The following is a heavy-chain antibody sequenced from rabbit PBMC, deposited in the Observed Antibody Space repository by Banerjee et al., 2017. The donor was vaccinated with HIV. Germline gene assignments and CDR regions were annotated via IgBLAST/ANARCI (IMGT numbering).Heavy chain of an antibody. D-gene: IGHD4-2*01. Sequence: QQQLEESGGGLVKPEGSLTLTCTASGIDFSSNYYICWVRQAPGKELEWIACIYIGSSGSTAYASWAKGRFTISKTSSTTVTLQMTSLTAADTATYFCARSGYAGGGVYGLNLWGQGTLVTVS. CDR3: ARSGYAGGGVYGLNL. J-gene: IGHJ4*01. CDR2: IYIGSSGST. V-gene: IGHV1S45*01. CDR1: GIDFSSNYY.